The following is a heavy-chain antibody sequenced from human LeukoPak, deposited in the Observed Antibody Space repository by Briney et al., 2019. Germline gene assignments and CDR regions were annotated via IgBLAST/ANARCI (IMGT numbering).Heavy chain of an antibody. D-gene: IGHD4-17*01. Sequence: SVKVSCKASGYTFTGYYMHWVRQAPGQGLEWMGWINPNSGGTNYAQKFQGRVTMTRDTSISTAYMELSRLRSDDTAVYYCARPVYGDYGLYDYWGQGTLVTVSS. CDR1: GYTFTGYY. CDR3: ARPVYGDYGLYDY. V-gene: IGHV1-2*02. CDR2: INPNSGGT. J-gene: IGHJ4*02.